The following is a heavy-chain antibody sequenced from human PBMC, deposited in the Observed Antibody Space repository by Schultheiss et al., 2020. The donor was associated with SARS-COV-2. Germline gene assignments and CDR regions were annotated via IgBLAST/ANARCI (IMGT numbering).Heavy chain of an antibody. CDR3: AREINMYNWNYYYGMDV. Sequence: GESLKISCAASGFTFSSYGMHWVRQAPGKGLEWVAVIWYDGSNKYYADSVKGRFTISRDNAKNSLYLQMNSLRAEDTAVYYCAREINMYNWNYYYGMDVWGQGTTVTVSS. J-gene: IGHJ6*02. D-gene: IGHD1-20*01. CDR1: GFTFSSYG. CDR2: IWYDGSNK. V-gene: IGHV3-33*01.